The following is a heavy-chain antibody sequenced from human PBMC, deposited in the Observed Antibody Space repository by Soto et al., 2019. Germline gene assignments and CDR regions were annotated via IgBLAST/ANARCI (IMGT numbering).Heavy chain of an antibody. J-gene: IGHJ5*02. D-gene: IGHD3-22*01. CDR2: IYHIGSP. CDR1: GRPFGSGGYY. CDR3: VRDRALDSSGHWFDT. Sequence: TLSLNCTVSGRPFGSGGYYWTWILQHPGRGLEWIGYIYHIGSPYYNASLENRVTISLDTAKNQFSLNLTSVTAADTAIYYCVRDRALDSSGHWFDTWGQGTLVTVSS. V-gene: IGHV4-31*03.